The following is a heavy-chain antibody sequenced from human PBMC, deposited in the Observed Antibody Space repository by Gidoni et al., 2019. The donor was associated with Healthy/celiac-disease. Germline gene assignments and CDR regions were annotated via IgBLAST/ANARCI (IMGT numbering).Heavy chain of an antibody. Sequence: EVQLVESGGGLVQPGGSLRLSCAASAFTFLSSGMHWVRQAPGKGLVWVSRINSDGSSTSYADSVKGRFTISRDNAKNTLYLQMNSLRAEDTAVYYCARISDGLEGPYYYGMDVWGQGTTVTVSS. V-gene: IGHV3-74*01. CDR2: INSDGSST. J-gene: IGHJ6*02. CDR3: ARISDGLEGPYYYGMDV. CDR1: AFTFLSSG. D-gene: IGHD3-10*01.